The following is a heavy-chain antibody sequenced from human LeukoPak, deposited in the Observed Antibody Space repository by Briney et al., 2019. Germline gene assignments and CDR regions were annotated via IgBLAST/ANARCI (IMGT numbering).Heavy chain of an antibody. V-gene: IGHV3-74*01. J-gene: IGHJ3*02. D-gene: IGHD6-19*01. CDR3: ARAVAGTRNALDI. Sequence: GGSLRLSCAASGFIFSSYGMHWVRQAPGMGLVWVSRFNSDADTTNYADSVKGRFTISRDNAKSTLYLQMNTLRAEDTAVYYCARAVAGTRNALDIWGQGTMVTVSS. CDR1: GFIFSSYG. CDR2: FNSDADTT.